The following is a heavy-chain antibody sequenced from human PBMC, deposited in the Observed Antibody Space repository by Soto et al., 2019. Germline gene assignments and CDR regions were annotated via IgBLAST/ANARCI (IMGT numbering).Heavy chain of an antibody. CDR3: ARSIVVVTALDY. Sequence: QVQLVQSGAEEKKPGASVKVSCKASGYTFTSYAMHWVRQAPGQRLEWMGWINAGNGNTKYSQKFQGRVTITRDTSAGIAYLELSSLRSEDTAVYYCARSIVVVTALDYWGQGTLVTVSS. D-gene: IGHD2-21*02. V-gene: IGHV1-3*05. J-gene: IGHJ4*02. CDR1: GYTFTSYA. CDR2: INAGNGNT.